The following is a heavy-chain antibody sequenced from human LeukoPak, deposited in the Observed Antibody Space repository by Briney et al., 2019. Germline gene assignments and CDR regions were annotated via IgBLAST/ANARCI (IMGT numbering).Heavy chain of an antibody. D-gene: IGHD2-2*02. CDR2: INPNSGGT. Sequence: ASVKVSCKASGYTFTGYYMHWVRQAPGQGLEWMGWINPNSGGTYYAQKFQGRVTMTRDTSISTAYMELSRLRSDDTAVYYCARHPDIVVVPAAIWFDPWGQGTLVTVSS. V-gene: IGHV1-2*02. J-gene: IGHJ5*02. CDR1: GYTFTGYY. CDR3: ARHPDIVVVPAAIWFDP.